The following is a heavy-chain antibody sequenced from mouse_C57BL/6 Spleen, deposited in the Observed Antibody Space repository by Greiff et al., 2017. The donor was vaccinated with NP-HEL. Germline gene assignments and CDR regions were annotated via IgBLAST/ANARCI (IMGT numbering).Heavy chain of an antibody. Sequence: QVQLQQPGAELVMPGASVKLSCKASGYTFTSYWMHWVKQRPGQGLEWIGEIDPSDSYTNHNQKFKGKSTLTVDKSSSTAYMQLSSLTSEDSAVYYCARSGLPHYFDYWGQGTTLTVSS. CDR1: GYTFTSYW. CDR3: ARSGLPHYFDY. CDR2: IDPSDSYT. V-gene: IGHV1-69*01. J-gene: IGHJ2*01. D-gene: IGHD2-2*01.